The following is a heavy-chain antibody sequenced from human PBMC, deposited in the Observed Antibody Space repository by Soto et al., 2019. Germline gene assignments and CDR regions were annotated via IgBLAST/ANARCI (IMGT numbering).Heavy chain of an antibody. CDR2: IYDSAIN. D-gene: IGHD2-15*01. V-gene: IGHV4-61*01. CDR1: GGSVSSDIDY. CDR3: ARDRWSGGSCYSGP. Sequence: PSETLSLTCTVSGGSVSSDIDYWSWIRQPPGKGLEWIGNIYDSAINTYNLSLKCRLNMAVDPSKNLSSLGLSSVSGADTGVYYCARDRWSGGSCYSGPWGQGMLVTVSS. J-gene: IGHJ4*02.